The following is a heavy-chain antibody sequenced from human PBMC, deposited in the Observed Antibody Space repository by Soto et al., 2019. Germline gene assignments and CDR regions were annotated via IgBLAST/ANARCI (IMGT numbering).Heavy chain of an antibody. D-gene: IGHD1-1*01. Sequence: QVQLQESGPGLVKPSGTLSLTCAVSGGSISSSNWWSWVRQPPGKGLEWIGEIYHSGSTNYNPSLQSRVTLSVEQAKNQFPPELGPWAAADPAVYFCGGGGTGRGPPGRFDPWGQGTLVTVSS. CDR3: GGGGTGRGPPGRFDP. V-gene: IGHV4-4*02. CDR2: IYHSGST. J-gene: IGHJ5*02. CDR1: GGSISSSNW.